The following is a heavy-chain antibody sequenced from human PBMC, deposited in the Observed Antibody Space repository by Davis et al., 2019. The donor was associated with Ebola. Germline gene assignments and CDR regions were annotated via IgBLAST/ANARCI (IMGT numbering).Heavy chain of an antibody. CDR1: GGSISSYY. J-gene: IGHJ4*02. V-gene: IGHV4-59*12. CDR2: IYYSGST. Sequence: PGGSLRLSCTVSGGSISSYYWSWIRQPPGKGLEWIGYIYYSGSTNYNPSLKSRVTISVDKSKNQFSLKLSSVTAADTAVYYCARDDTGAPFDYWGQGTLVTVSS. CDR3: ARDDTGAPFDY. D-gene: IGHD1-14*01.